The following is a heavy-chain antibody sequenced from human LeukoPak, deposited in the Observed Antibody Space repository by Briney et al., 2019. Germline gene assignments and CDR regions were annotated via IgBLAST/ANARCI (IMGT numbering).Heavy chain of an antibody. D-gene: IGHD3-10*01. V-gene: IGHV3-7*01. Sequence: GSLRLSSAASGFPFSSFWMSWVRRPPGKGLEWVANIKQDGSEKYYFDCVKGRFTISRDNAKNSLYRQMNSLRAEDTAVYYCASRYYGSGSYYSDFDYWGQGTRVTVSS. CDR3: ASRYYGSGSYYSDFDY. J-gene: IGHJ4*02. CDR2: IKQDGSEK. CDR1: GFPFSSFW.